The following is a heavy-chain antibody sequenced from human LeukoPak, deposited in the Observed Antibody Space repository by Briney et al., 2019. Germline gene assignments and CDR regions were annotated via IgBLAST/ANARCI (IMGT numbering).Heavy chain of an antibody. CDR3: AKASVAVAENWFDP. J-gene: IGHJ5*02. CDR2: ISGSGGTP. CDR1: GFSVSRNY. D-gene: IGHD6-19*01. V-gene: IGHV3-23*01. Sequence: GGSLRLSCAASGFSVSRNYMSWVRQAPGKGLEWVSAISGSGGTPYYADSAKGRFTISRDNSKKILYLQMNSLRVEDTAVYYCAKASVAVAENWFDPWGQGTLVTVSS.